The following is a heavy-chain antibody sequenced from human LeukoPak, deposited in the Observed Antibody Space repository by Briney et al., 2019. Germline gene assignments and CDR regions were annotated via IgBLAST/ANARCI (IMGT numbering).Heavy chain of an antibody. Sequence: ASETLCLTCTVSGGSISSYYWSWIRQPPGKALEWIGYIYYSGSTNYNPSLKSRVTISVDTSKNHFSLKLRSMTAADTAVYYCAGIPSVAAQDWGQGTLVTVSS. CDR3: AGIPSVAAQD. J-gene: IGHJ4*02. CDR2: IYYSGST. V-gene: IGHV4-59*12. CDR1: GGSISSYY. D-gene: IGHD6-25*01.